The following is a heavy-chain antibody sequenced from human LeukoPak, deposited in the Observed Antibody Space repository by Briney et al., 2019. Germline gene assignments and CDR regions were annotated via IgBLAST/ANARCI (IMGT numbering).Heavy chain of an antibody. J-gene: IGHJ6*02. CDR3: ASLGYCSSTSCYGMDV. Sequence: GGSLRLSCAASGFTFSSYIMNWVRQAPGKGLEWVSSISSSSSYIYYADSVKGRFTISRDNAKNSLYLQMNSLRAEDTAVYYCASLGYCSSTSCYGMDVWGQGTTVTVSS. D-gene: IGHD2-2*01. CDR2: ISSSSSYI. V-gene: IGHV3-21*01. CDR1: GFTFSSYI.